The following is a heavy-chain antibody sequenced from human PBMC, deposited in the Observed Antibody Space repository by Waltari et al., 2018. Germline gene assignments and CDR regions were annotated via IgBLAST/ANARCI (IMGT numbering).Heavy chain of an antibody. CDR2: INSDGTST. CDR3: ARGHYDFWSEEYYYGMDV. CDR1: GFTFSSYW. J-gene: IGHJ6*02. Sequence: EVQLVESGGGLVQPGGSLRLSCAASGFTFSSYWMHWVRQAPGKGLVWVSRINSDGTSTNYADSVKGRFTISRDNAKNTLYLQMNSLRAEDTAVYYCARGHYDFWSEEYYYGMDVWGQGTTVTVSS. D-gene: IGHD3-3*01. V-gene: IGHV3-74*01.